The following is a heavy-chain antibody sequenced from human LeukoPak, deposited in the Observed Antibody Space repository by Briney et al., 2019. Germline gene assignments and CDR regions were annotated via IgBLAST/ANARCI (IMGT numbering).Heavy chain of an antibody. CDR1: GFTFSSYD. CDR3: AKGSKAVLFTRDRYMDV. CDR2: VSSGSNTI. D-gene: IGHD6-19*01. V-gene: IGHV3-48*01. J-gene: IGHJ6*03. Sequence: GGSLRLSCAASGFTFSSYDMNWVRQAPGKGLEWVSFVSSGSNTIYYADSVRGRFTISRDNSKKTLYLQMNSLRAEDTAVYFCAKGSKAVLFTRDRYMDVWGKGTTVTISS.